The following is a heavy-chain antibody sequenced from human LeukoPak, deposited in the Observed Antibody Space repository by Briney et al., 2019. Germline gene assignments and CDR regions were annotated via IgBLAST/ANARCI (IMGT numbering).Heavy chain of an antibody. Sequence: SVKVSCKASGYTFTSYGISWVRQAPGQGLEWMGGIIPIFGTANYAQKFQGRVTITTDESTSTAYMELRSLRSDDTAVYYCARPNYDYVGDAFDIWGQGTMVTVSS. CDR1: GYTFTSYG. D-gene: IGHD3-16*01. V-gene: IGHV1-69*05. CDR3: ARPNYDYVGDAFDI. CDR2: IIPIFGTA. J-gene: IGHJ3*02.